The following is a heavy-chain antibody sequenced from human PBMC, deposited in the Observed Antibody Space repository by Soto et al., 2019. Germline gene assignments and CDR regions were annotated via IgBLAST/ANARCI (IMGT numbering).Heavy chain of an antibody. V-gene: IGHV3-30*18. CDR1: GFTFSSYG. D-gene: IGHD6-6*01. J-gene: IGHJ6*02. CDR3: AKDPSIAARQNLGYYYGMDV. Sequence: QVQLVESGGGVVQPGRSLRLSCAASGFTFSSYGMHWVRQAPGKGLEGVAVISYDGSNKYYADSVKGRFTISRDNSKNTLYLQMNSLRAEDTAVYYCAKDPSIAARQNLGYYYGMDVWGQGTTVTVSS. CDR2: ISYDGSNK.